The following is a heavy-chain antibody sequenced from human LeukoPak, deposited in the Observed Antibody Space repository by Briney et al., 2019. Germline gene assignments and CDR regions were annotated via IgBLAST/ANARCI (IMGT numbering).Heavy chain of an antibody. CDR2: IIPILGIA. V-gene: IGHV1-69*04. J-gene: IGHJ5*02. Sequence: SVKVSCKASGGTFSSYAVSWVRQAPGQGLEWMGRIIPILGIANYAQKFQGRVTITADKSTSTAYMELSSLRSEDTAVYYCATNPAIVATRPNWFDPWGQGTLVTVSS. CDR1: GGTFSSYA. CDR3: ATNPAIVATRPNWFDP. D-gene: IGHD5-12*01.